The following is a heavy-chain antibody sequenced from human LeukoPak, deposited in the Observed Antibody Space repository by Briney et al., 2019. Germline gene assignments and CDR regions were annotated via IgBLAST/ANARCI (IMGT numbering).Heavy chain of an antibody. CDR1: GGSFSGYY. D-gene: IGHD3-16*02. V-gene: IGHV4-34*01. Sequence: SETLSLTCAVYGGSFSGYYWSWIRQPPGKGLEWIGEINHSGSTNYNPSLKSRVTISVDTSKNQFSLKLSSVTAADTAVYYCARGPYDYIWGSYRSMTEYFQHWGQGTLATVSS. CDR3: ARGPYDYIWGSYRSMTEYFQH. J-gene: IGHJ1*01. CDR2: INHSGST.